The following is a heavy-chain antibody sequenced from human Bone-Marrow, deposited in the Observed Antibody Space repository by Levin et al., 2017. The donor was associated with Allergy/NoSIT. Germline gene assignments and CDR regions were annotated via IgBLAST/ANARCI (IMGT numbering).Heavy chain of an antibody. V-gene: IGHV3-33*01. CDR2: IWYDGSNK. CDR1: GFTFSSYG. J-gene: IGHJ4*02. D-gene: IGHD2-15*01. CDR3: ARSDIDVVVVAADY. Sequence: LSLTCAASGFTFSSYGMHWVRQAPGKGLEWVAVIWYDGSNKYYADSVKGRFTISRDNSKNTLYLQMNSLRAEDTAVYYCARSDIDVVVVAADYWGQGTLVTVSS.